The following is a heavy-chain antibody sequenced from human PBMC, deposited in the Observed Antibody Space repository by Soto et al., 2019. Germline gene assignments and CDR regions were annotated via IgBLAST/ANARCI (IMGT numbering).Heavy chain of an antibody. J-gene: IGHJ3*02. CDR2: VRGSDSDE. Sequence: GGSLRLSCAASGLSFSPYAMSWVRRALGTGLKWVSGVRGSDSDEHYAVCVWGRLCSCRDNSKNTLYRQMNSRRADDTAVYYCVEEGTAVNGVWDRLDMWGQGTEVTVSS. D-gene: IGHD2-8*01. CDR3: VEEGTAVNGVWDRLDM. CDR1: GLSFSPYA. V-gene: IGHV3-23*01.